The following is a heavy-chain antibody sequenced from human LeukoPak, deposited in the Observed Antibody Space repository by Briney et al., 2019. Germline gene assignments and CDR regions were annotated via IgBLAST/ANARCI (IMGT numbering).Heavy chain of an antibody. CDR2: IKQDGSEK. CDR1: GFTFSSYW. CDR3: ARGAASVPYCRSTSCYIVDV. J-gene: IGHJ6*04. D-gene: IGHD2-2*02. V-gene: IGHV3-7*04. Sequence: GGSLRLSCAASGFTFSSYWMSWVRQAPGKGLEWVANIKQDGSEKYYVDSVKGRFTISRDNAKNTVYVQMNSLRAEDTGVYYCARGAASVPYCRSTSCYIVDVWGKGTTVTVSS.